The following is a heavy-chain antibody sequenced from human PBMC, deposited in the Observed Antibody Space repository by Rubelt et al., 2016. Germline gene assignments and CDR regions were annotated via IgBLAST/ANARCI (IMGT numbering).Heavy chain of an antibody. V-gene: IGHV3-7*05. CDR3: ASAQLGDYYYGMDG. J-gene: IGHJ6*02. CDR1: GFTFNDYW. D-gene: IGHD6-6*01. CDR2: IKEDGSEK. Sequence: QLVESGGGLVQPGGSLRLSCAASGFTFNDYWLTWVRQAPEKGLEWVANIKEDGSEKYYVDSVKGRFTISRDNSKNTLYLQMNSLRAEDTAVYYCASAQLGDYYYGMDGWGQGTTVTVSS.